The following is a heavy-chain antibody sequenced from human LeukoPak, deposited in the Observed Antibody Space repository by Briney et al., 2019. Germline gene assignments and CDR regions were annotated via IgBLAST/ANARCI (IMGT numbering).Heavy chain of an antibody. J-gene: IGHJ5*02. CDR2: IYYSGST. Sequence: SETLSLTCAVSGGSISSSNWWSWIRQPPGKGLEWIGYIYYSGSTNYNPSLKSRVTISVETSKNQFSLKLSSVTAADTAVYYCARDRGNYYGSGSYYDWFDPWGQGTLVTVSS. CDR1: GGSISSSNW. CDR3: ARDRGNYYGSGSYYDWFDP. V-gene: IGHV4-59*01. D-gene: IGHD3-10*01.